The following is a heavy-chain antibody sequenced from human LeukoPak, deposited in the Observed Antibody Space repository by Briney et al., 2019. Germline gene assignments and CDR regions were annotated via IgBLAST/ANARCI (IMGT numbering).Heavy chain of an antibody. CDR3: VRSKWELGY. CDR1: GFTFTDYY. D-gene: IGHD1-26*01. J-gene: IGHJ4*02. Sequence: GGSLRLYCAASGFTFTDYYMAWIRQAPGKGLEWVSYISSSGTAYHADSVKGRFTIYRDNDKSSVHLQMNTLRAEDTAVYYCVRSKWELGYWGQGTLVTVSS. CDR2: ISSSGTA. V-gene: IGHV3-11*01.